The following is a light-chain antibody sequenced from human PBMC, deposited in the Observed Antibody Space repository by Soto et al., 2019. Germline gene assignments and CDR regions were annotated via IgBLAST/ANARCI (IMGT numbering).Light chain of an antibody. CDR1: ESVSND. CDR3: QQRHNWPLT. Sequence: EFVWTHSPGTLSLSPGERTTLSSRASESVSNDLAWYQQKPGQSPRLLIYDASNRAAGIPARFSGSGSGTDFTLTISGLEPEDFAVYYCQQRHNWPLTFGGGTKVDTK. J-gene: IGKJ4*01. V-gene: IGKV3-11*01. CDR2: DAS.